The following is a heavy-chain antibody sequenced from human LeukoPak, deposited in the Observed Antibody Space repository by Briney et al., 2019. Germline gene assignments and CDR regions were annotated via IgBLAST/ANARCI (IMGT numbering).Heavy chain of an antibody. CDR1: GGTFSSYA. J-gene: IGHJ5*02. Sequence: GSSVKVSCKASGGTFSSYAISWVRQAPGQGLEWMGGIIPIFGTANYAQKFQGRVTITTDESTSTAYMELSSLRSEDTAVYYCARVRFVLRITNWFDPWGQGTLVTVSS. D-gene: IGHD3-16*01. V-gene: IGHV1-69*05. CDR2: IIPIFGTA. CDR3: ARVRFVLRITNWFDP.